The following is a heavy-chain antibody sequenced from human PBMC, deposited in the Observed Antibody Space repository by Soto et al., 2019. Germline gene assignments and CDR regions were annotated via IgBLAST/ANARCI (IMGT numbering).Heavy chain of an antibody. D-gene: IGHD3-3*01. V-gene: IGHV3-21*01. CDR2: ISSSSSYI. Sequence: GGSLRLSCAASGFTFSSYSMNWVRQAPGKGLEWVSSISSSSSYIYYADSVKGRFTISRDNAKNSLYLQMNSLRAEDTAVYYCARDQEAYYDFWSGYPSGDKAFDYWGQGTLVTVSS. CDR3: ARDQEAYYDFWSGYPSGDKAFDY. CDR1: GFTFSSYS. J-gene: IGHJ4*02.